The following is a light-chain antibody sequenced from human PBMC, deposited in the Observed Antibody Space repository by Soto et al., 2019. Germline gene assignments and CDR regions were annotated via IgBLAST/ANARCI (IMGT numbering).Light chain of an antibody. CDR1: QSVSTH. CDR2: GTS. V-gene: IGKV3-11*01. CDR3: QQRSNWPRT. Sequence: EIVMTQSPVTLSVSPGEGATLSCRASQSVSTHLAWYQQIPGQAPRLLIYGTSTRAAGIPARFSGSGSGTDFTLAISSLEPEDFAVYYCQQRSNWPRTFGQGTKVDIK. J-gene: IGKJ1*01.